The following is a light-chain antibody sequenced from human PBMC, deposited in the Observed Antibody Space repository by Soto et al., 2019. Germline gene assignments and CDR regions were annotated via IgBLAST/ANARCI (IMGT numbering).Light chain of an antibody. V-gene: IGKV3-15*01. CDR1: QSVSSD. Sequence: EIVMTQSPATLSVSPGERATLSCRASQSVSSDLAWYQQRPGQAPRLLIYGASTRATGISARFSGSGSGTEFTLTISSLQSEDFAVYCCQQYNNWPRAFGPGTKVDIK. CDR2: GAS. J-gene: IGKJ3*01. CDR3: QQYNNWPRA.